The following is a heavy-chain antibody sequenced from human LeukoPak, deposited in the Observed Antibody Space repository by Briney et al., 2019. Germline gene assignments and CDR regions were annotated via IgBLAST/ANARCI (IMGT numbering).Heavy chain of an antibody. CDR1: GFTFSRFS. Sequence: GGSLTLSCAVSGFTFSRFSMTWVRQAPGKGLEWVSSISSSSSCIYYRDSVKGRFTISRDNAKNSLYLQMHSLRAEDTAVYYCALVGATSWAPFDYWGQGTLVTVSS. J-gene: IGHJ4*02. D-gene: IGHD1-26*01. CDR2: ISSSSSCI. CDR3: ALVGATSWAPFDY. V-gene: IGHV3-21*01.